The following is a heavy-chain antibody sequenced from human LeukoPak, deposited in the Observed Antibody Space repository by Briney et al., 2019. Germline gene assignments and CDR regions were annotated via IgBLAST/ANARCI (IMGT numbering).Heavy chain of an antibody. CDR3: ARDLSDSSGYQPRGYDY. CDR1: GPSISSYY. CDR2: IYSSVCY. Sequence: PSETLSLTCTVSGPSISSYYWSWIRQHPGKGMEWIGYIYSSVCYNYIPSLKSRVTISVDTSKNQFSLKLISVTAADTAVYYCARDLSDSSGYQPRGYDYWGQGTLVTVSS. V-gene: IGHV4-59*01. J-gene: IGHJ4*02. D-gene: IGHD3-22*01.